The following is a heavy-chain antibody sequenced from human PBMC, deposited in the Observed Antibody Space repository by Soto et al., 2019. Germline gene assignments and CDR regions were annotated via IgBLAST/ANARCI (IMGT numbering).Heavy chain of an antibody. Sequence: ASVKVSCKVSGYTLTELSMHWVRQAPGKGLEWMGGFDPEDGETIYAQKFQGRVTMTEDTSTDTAYMELNRLRAEDTAVYYCAKDLTLGITGTSSTFDYWGQGTLVTVSS. CDR3: AKDLTLGITGTSSTFDY. V-gene: IGHV1-24*01. J-gene: IGHJ4*02. D-gene: IGHD1-7*01. CDR2: FDPEDGET. CDR1: GYTLTELS.